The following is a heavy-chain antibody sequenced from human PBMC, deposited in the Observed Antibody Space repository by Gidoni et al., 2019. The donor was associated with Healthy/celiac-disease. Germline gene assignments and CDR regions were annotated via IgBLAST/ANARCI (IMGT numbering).Heavy chain of an antibody. V-gene: IGHV1-46*01. CDR1: GYTFTSYY. D-gene: IGHD6-19*01. J-gene: IGHJ4*02. CDR2: INPSGGST. CDR3: ARAGTTEYSSGWSSHGLDY. Sequence: QVQLVQSGAEVKKPGASVKVSCKASGYTFTSYYMHWVRQAPGQGLEWMGIINPSGGSTSYAQKFQGRVTMTRDTSTSTVYMELSSLRSEDTAVYYCARAGTTEYSSGWSSHGLDYWGQGTLVTVSS.